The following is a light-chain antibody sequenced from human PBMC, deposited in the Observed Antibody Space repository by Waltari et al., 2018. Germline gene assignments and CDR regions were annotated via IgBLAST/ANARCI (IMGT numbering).Light chain of an antibody. J-gene: IGKJ1*01. CDR1: QGISTS. V-gene: IGKV1-NL1*01. CDR2: EAS. CDR3: QQYYGAPRT. Sequence: DIQMTQSPSSLSASVGDRVTITCRAGQGISTSLAWYQQKPGKAPTRLLFEASRLESGVPSRFSGSGSGTDYTLTISSLQPEDFATYYCQQYYGAPRTFGQGTKVEIK.